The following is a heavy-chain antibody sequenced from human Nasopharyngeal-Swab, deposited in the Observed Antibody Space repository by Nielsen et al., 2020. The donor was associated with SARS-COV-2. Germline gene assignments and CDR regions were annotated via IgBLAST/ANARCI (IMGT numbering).Heavy chain of an antibody. Sequence: SETLSLTCTVSGGSISSGGYFWSWIRQHPGKGLEWIGYIHYSGSAYYNPSLKSRVTISLDTSKNQFSLKLSSVTAADTAVYYCASFGGGSQFDYWGQGILVTVSS. CDR1: GGSISSGGYF. CDR3: ASFGGGSQFDY. D-gene: IGHD2-15*01. V-gene: IGHV4-31*03. CDR2: IHYSGSA. J-gene: IGHJ4*02.